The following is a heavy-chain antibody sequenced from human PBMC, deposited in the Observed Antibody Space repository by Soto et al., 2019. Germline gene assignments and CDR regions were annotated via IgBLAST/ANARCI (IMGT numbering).Heavy chain of an antibody. CDR3: ATSYVNAWYIY. J-gene: IGHJ4*02. CDR2: KYYSGFT. V-gene: IGHV4-59*01. D-gene: IGHD6-13*01. Sequence: NPSETLSLTCTVSGGSISNYYWSWIRQPPGKGLEWIGYKYYSGFTNYNPSLTSRLTISVDRSKNQFTLQLTSVTVADTAVYYCATSYVNAWYIYWGQGTQVTVSS. CDR1: GGSISNYY.